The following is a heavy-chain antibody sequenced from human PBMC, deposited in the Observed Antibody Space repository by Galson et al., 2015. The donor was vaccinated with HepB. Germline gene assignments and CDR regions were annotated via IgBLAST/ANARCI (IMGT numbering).Heavy chain of an antibody. CDR3: ARGGMATIGGPTFDY. D-gene: IGHD5-24*01. Sequence: SVKVYCKDSGYTFTSYNINWVRQAPGQGLQWMGNAKYTQKLQGRVTMTTYTSTNTAYMELRSLRSDDTAMYYCARGGMATIGGPTFDYWGQGTLVTVSS. V-gene: IGHV1-18*01. J-gene: IGHJ4*02. CDR1: GYTFTSYN.